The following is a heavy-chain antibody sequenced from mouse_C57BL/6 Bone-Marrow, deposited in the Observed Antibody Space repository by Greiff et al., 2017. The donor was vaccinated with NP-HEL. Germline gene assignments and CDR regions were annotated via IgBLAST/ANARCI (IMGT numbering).Heavy chain of an antibody. CDR3: APGDYGSRGFAY. CDR2: IYPGSGST. D-gene: IGHD1-1*01. CDR1: GYTFTSYW. V-gene: IGHV1-55*01. J-gene: IGHJ3*01. Sequence: QVQLQQPGAELVKPGASVKMSCKASGYTFTSYWITWVKQRPGQGLEWIGDIYPGSGSTNYNEKFKSKATLTVDTSSSTAYMQLSSLTSEDSAVYYCAPGDYGSRGFAYWGQGTLVTVSA.